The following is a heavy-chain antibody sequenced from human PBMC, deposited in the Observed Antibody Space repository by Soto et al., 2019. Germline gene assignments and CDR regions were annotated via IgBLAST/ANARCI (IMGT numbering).Heavy chain of an antibody. CDR2: INHSGNT. V-gene: IGHV4-34*01. CDR3: ARGGGASYPDF. CDR1: GVSFSDFY. D-gene: IGHD3-10*01. Sequence: SETLSLTCAVYGVSFSDFYWSWIRQPPGKGLEWIGEINHSGNTNYNPSLKSQVTMSVDTSKNQFSLKLSSVTAADTAVYFCARGGGASYPDFWGQGTLVTVSS. J-gene: IGHJ4*02.